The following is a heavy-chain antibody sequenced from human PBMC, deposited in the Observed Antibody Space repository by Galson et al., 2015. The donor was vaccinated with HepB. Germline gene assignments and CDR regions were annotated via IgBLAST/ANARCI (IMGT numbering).Heavy chain of an antibody. CDR1: GFTFSDYY. Sequence: PLRLSCAASGFTFSDYYMSWIRQAPGKGLECISHISSSSGIIYYADSVKGRFTISRDNAKNSLYLQMNSLRAEDTAMYYCARSAWLDIWGQGTMVTVSS. D-gene: IGHD6-25*01. J-gene: IGHJ3*02. CDR2: ISSSSGII. V-gene: IGHV3-11*01. CDR3: ARSAWLDI.